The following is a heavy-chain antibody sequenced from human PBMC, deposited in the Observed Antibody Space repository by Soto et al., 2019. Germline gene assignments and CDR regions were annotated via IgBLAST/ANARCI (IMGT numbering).Heavy chain of an antibody. Sequence: EVQLVESGGDLVQPGGSLRLSCAASGFSFSTFWMHWVRQAPGKGLVWVSRINPEETTTTYADSVRGRFTISRDNAKNTLYLQMNRLRADDPAVYYCARGGLEPVDYWGQGPLVTVSS. V-gene: IGHV3-74*01. CDR1: GFSFSTFW. CDR3: ARGGLEPVDY. J-gene: IGHJ4*02. CDR2: INPEETTT. D-gene: IGHD2-2*01.